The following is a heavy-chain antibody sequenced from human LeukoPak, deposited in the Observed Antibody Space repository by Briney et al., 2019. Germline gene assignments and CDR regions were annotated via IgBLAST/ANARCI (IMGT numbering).Heavy chain of an antibody. V-gene: IGHV1-2*02. CDR1: GYTFTSYY. Sequence: ASVKVSCKASGYTFTSYYMHWVRQAPGQGLEWMGWINPNSGGTNYAQKFQGRVTMTRDTSISTAYMELSRLRSDDTAVYYCARLFRGDQLLAGWFDPWGQGTLVTVSS. CDR3: ARLFRGDQLLAGWFDP. J-gene: IGHJ5*02. CDR2: INPNSGGT. D-gene: IGHD2-2*01.